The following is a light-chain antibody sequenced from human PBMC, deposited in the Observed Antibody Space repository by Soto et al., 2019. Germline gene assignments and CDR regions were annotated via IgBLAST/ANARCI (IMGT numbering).Light chain of an antibody. J-gene: IGKJ1*01. CDR1: QSVNNNY. Sequence: EIVLTQSPGTLSLSPGERATLSCRASQSVNNNYLAWYQQKPGQPPRLLIYGVSTRATGIPDRFSGSGSGTDFTLSISRLQPEDFAVYYCQQYASSPRTFGQGTKVDIK. V-gene: IGKV3-20*01. CDR3: QQYASSPRT. CDR2: GVS.